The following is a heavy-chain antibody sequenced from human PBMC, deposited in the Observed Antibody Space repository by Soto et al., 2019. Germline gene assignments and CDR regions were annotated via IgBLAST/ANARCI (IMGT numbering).Heavy chain of an antibody. J-gene: IGHJ4*02. CDR3: ARGLGYESLY. V-gene: IGHV4-61*01. CDR2: VHSSGIT. Sequence: QVQLQESGPGLVKPSETLSLTCSVSGASVSNIIHYWSWIRQPPGKGLEWIGCVHSSGITNYSPPLKSGVTISLDTSKNQSALRLDSLTAADTAVYYCARGLGYESLYWGQRILVTVSS. CDR1: GASVSNIIHY. D-gene: IGHD3-3*01.